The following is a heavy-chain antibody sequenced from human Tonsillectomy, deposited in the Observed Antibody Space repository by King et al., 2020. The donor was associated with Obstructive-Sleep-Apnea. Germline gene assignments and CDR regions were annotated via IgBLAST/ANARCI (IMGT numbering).Heavy chain of an antibody. Sequence: VQLVESGGGLVQPGGSLRLSCAASGFTFSSYWMSWVRQAPGKGLEWVANIKEDGSEKYYVDSVKGRFTISRDNAKNSLYLQMNSLRADDPAVYYCARAVASNWFDPWGQGTLVTVSS. V-gene: IGHV3-7*01. CDR2: IKEDGSEK. CDR1: GFTFSSYW. CDR3: ARAVASNWFDP. J-gene: IGHJ5*02.